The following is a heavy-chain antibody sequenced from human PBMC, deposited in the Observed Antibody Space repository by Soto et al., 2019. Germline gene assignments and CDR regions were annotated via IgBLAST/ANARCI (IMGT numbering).Heavy chain of an antibody. CDR2: ISAYNGNT. CDR3: ARGLVAIDTDKYYFDY. CDR1: GYTFTSYG. D-gene: IGHD2-8*02. Sequence: ASVKVSCKASGYTFTSYGISWVRQAPGQGLEWMGWISAYNGNTNYAQKLQGRVTMTTDTSTSTAYMELRSLRSDDTAVYYCARGLVAIDTDKYYFDYWSQGTLVNVSS. V-gene: IGHV1-18*01. J-gene: IGHJ4*02.